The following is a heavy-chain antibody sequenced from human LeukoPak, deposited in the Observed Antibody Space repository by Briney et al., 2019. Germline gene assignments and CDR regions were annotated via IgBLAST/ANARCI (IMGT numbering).Heavy chain of an antibody. CDR2: INPNSGGT. V-gene: IGHV1-2*06. CDR3: ARGPPPSPYYYDSSGYYPFDY. Sequence: ASVKVSCKASGYTFTGYYMHWVRQAPGRGLEWMGRINPNSGGTNYAQKFQGRVTMTRDASISTAYMELSRLRSDDTAVYYCARGPPPSPYYYDSSGYYPFDYWGQGTLVTVSS. J-gene: IGHJ4*02. D-gene: IGHD3-22*01. CDR1: GYTFTGYY.